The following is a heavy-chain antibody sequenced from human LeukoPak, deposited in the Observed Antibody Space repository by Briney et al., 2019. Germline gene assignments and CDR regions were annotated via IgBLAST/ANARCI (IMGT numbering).Heavy chain of an antibody. CDR2: IYTSGST. D-gene: IGHD6-19*01. CDR3: ARVPQQWLVPDWYFDL. CDR1: GGSISSYY. J-gene: IGHJ2*01. V-gene: IGHV4-4*07. Sequence: SETLSLTCTVSGGSISSYYWSWIRQPAGKGLEWIGRIYTSGSTNYNPSLKSRVTMSVDTSKNQFSLKLSSVTAADTAVSYCARVPQQWLVPDWYFDLWGRGTLVTVSS.